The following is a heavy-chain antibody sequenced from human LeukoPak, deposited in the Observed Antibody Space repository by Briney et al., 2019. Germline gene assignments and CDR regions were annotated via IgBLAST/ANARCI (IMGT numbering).Heavy chain of an antibody. CDR3: ARADDQGALDI. Sequence: ASVKVSCKASGYTFTSYDINWVRQATGQGLEWMGWINPNSGGTNYAQKFQGRVTMTRDTSISTAYMELSRLRSDDTAVYYCARADDQGALDIWGQGTMVTASS. CDR1: GYTFTSYD. V-gene: IGHV1-2*02. J-gene: IGHJ3*02. CDR2: INPNSGGT.